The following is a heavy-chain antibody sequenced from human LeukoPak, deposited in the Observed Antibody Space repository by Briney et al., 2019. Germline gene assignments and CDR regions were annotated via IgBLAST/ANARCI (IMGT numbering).Heavy chain of an antibody. CDR3: ARKGVGYCSSTSCPSYYYYYMDV. J-gene: IGHJ6*03. V-gene: IGHV4-39*07. Sequence: SETLSLTCTVSGGSISSSSYYWGWIRQPPGKGLEWIGSIYYSGSTYYNPSLKSRVTISVDTSKNQFSLKVSSVTAADTAVYYCARKGVGYCSSTSCPSYYYYYMDVWGKGTTVTVSS. D-gene: IGHD2-2*03. CDR2: IYYSGST. CDR1: GGSISSSSYY.